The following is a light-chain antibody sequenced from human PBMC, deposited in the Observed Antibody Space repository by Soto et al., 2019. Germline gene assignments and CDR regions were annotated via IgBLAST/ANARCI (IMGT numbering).Light chain of an antibody. CDR1: QTVNNGY. V-gene: IGKV3-20*01. Sequence: EIVLTQSPGTLSLSPGERATLSCRASQTVNNGYLAWYQQNLGQAPRLLIYGASTRATGIPDRFSGSGSGTNFNLTIRRLEPEDFAAYYCQVYGISPKTFGQGTKVDIK. CDR2: GAS. J-gene: IGKJ1*01. CDR3: QVYGISPKT.